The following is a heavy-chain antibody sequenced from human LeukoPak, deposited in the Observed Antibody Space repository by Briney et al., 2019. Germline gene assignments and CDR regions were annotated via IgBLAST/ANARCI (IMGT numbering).Heavy chain of an antibody. Sequence: PSETLSLTCAVSGYSISSGYYWGWIRQPPGKGLEWIGSIYHSGSTYYNPSLRSRVTISVDTSKNQFSLELSSVTAADTAVYYCARGEVVVVPAAIRFDPWGQGTLVTVPS. CDR3: ARGEVVVVPAAIRFDP. CDR1: GYSISSGYY. V-gene: IGHV4-38-2*01. J-gene: IGHJ5*02. D-gene: IGHD2-2*02. CDR2: IYHSGST.